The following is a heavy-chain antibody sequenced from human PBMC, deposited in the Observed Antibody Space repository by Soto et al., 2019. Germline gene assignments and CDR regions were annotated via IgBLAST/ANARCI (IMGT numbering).Heavy chain of an antibody. CDR3: ARGGRPDI. CDR2: IKQDGTDK. CDR1: GFTFSIYW. Sequence: GGSLRLSCAASGFTFSIYWMSWVRQAPGKGLEWVANIKQDGTDKYYVDSVKGRFTISRDNAKNSLSLQMNSLRADDTAVYYCARGGRPDIWGQGTMVTVSS. V-gene: IGHV3-7*01. J-gene: IGHJ3*02. D-gene: IGHD3-10*01.